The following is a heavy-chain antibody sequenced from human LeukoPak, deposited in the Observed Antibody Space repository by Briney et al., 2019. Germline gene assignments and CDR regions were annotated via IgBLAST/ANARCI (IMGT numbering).Heavy chain of an antibody. Sequence: PSETLSLTCTVSGGSISSSSYYWGWIRQPPGKGLEWIGSIYYSGRNYYNPSLKSRVTISVDTSKNQFSLKLSSVTAADTAVYYCATTPRYFDWLPRDWGQGTLVTVSS. CDR1: GGSISSSSYY. CDR2: IYYSGRN. CDR3: ATTPRYFDWLPRD. V-gene: IGHV4-39*01. J-gene: IGHJ4*02. D-gene: IGHD3-9*01.